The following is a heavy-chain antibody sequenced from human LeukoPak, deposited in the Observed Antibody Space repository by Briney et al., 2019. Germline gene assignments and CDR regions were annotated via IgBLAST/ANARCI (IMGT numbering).Heavy chain of an antibody. CDR1: GFSFGSAW. Sequence: GGSLRLSXAASGFSFGSAWLSWVCRCPGKGLEWIGRIKSRYDGGTTDYAAPVRGRFSISRDDSKDTLYLQMDSLRAEDTGIYYCATIEYAYVMNLAYWGQGTLVTVSS. CDR2: IKSRYDGGTT. CDR3: ATIEYAYVMNLAY. V-gene: IGHV3-15*01. J-gene: IGHJ4*02. D-gene: IGHD3-10*02.